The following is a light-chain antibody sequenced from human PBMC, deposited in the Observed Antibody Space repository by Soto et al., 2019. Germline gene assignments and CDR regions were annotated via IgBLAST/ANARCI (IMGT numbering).Light chain of an antibody. CDR2: GAS. Sequence: EIVMTQSPATLSVSPGERATLSCTASQSVSSNLAWYQQKPGQAPRLLIYGASTRATGIPARFSGSGSETEFTLTISSLQSEDFAVYYCQQYNNWPGTFGQGTKVEIK. V-gene: IGKV3-15*01. CDR3: QQYNNWPGT. CDR1: QSVSSN. J-gene: IGKJ1*01.